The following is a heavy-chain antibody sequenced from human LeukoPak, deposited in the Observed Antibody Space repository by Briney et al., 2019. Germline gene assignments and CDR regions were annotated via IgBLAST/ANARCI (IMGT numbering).Heavy chain of an antibody. Sequence: GGSLRLSCAASGFTFSSYAMSWVRQAPGKGLEWVSAISASGGGTYYADSVKGRFTISRDNSKNTLYLQMNSLRPEDTAVYYCAKHRVAAGAIDYWGQGTLVTVSS. J-gene: IGHJ4*02. CDR3: AKHRVAAGAIDY. V-gene: IGHV3-23*01. CDR1: GFTFSSYA. CDR2: ISASGGGT. D-gene: IGHD6-13*01.